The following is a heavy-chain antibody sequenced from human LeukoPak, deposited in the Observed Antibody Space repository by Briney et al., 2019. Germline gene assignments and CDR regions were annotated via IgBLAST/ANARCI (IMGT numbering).Heavy chain of an antibody. V-gene: IGHV4-34*01. J-gene: IGHJ6*02. Sequence: PSETLSLTCAVYGGSFSGYCWSWIRQPPGKGLEWIGEINHSGSTNYNPSLKSRVTISVDTSKNQFSLKLSSVTAADTAVYYCARASNIVLVPAAIGTGMDVWGQGTTVTVSS. CDR2: INHSGST. D-gene: IGHD2-2*02. CDR3: ARASNIVLVPAAIGTGMDV. CDR1: GGSFSGYC.